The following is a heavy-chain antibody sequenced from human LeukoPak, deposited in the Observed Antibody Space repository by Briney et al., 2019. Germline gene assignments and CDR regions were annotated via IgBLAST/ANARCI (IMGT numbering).Heavy chain of an antibody. D-gene: IGHD1-14*01. V-gene: IGHV5-51*01. J-gene: IGHJ3*02. CDR1: GYSFTSYW. CDR2: IDPGDSDT. CDR3: ARLRVAGTVDAFDI. Sequence: GESLKISCKGSGYSFTSYWIGWVRQMPGKGLEWMGIIDPGDSDTRYSPSFQGQVTISADKSISTACLQWRSLKASDTAMYYCARLRVAGTVDAFDIWGLGTMVTVSS.